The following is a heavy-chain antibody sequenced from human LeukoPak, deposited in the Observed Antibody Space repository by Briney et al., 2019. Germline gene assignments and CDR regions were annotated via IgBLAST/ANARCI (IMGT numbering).Heavy chain of an antibody. D-gene: IGHD3-10*01. J-gene: IGHJ4*02. CDR2: ISGSGGST. CDR3: AKKWGYYVSGSPAF. CDR1: GFTFSSYG. Sequence: GGSLRLSCAASGFTFSSYGMSWVRQAPGKGLEWVSAISGSGGSTYYADSVKGRFTISRDNSKNTLYLQMNSLRAEDTAVYYCAKKWGYYVSGSPAFWGQGTLVTVSS. V-gene: IGHV3-23*01.